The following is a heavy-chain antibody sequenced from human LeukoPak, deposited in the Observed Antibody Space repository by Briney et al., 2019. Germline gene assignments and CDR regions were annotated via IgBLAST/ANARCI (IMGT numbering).Heavy chain of an antibody. V-gene: IGHV3-30*01. Sequence: GRSLRLSCAASGFTFSSYAMHWVRQAPGKGLEWVAVISYDGSNKYYADSVKGRFTISRDNSKNTLYLQMNSLRAEDTAVYYCARDKIPDSPMDVWGQGTTVTVSS. CDR1: GFTFSSYA. CDR3: ARDKIPDSPMDV. CDR2: ISYDGSNK. D-gene: IGHD2-2*01. J-gene: IGHJ6*02.